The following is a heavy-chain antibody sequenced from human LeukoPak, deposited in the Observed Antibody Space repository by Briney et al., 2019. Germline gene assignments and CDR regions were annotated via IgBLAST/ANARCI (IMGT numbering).Heavy chain of an antibody. CDR2: VSWNSNNI. Sequence: GGSLRLSCAASGFTFDNFGMYWFRQAPGRGLEWVAAVSWNSNNIAYADSVKGRFTISRDNAKNSLYLQMNSLRVEDTAIYYCARDFQNIATDSWGQGTLVTVSS. D-gene: IGHD2/OR15-2a*01. CDR3: ARDFQNIATDS. V-gene: IGHV3-9*01. CDR1: GFTFDNFG. J-gene: IGHJ5*01.